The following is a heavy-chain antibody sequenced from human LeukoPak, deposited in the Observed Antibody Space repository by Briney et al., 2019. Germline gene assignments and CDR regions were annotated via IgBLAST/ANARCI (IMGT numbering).Heavy chain of an antibody. CDR2: ISSSSMI. CDR3: ARGYISGFDY. J-gene: IGHJ4*02. V-gene: IGHV3-48*01. CDR1: RFTFSSYS. Sequence: GGSLRLSCAASRFTFSSYSMNWVRQAPGKGLEWVSYISSSSMICYADSVKGRFTISRDNAKNSLYLQMNSLRVEDTAVYYCARGYISGFDYWGQGTLVTVSS. D-gene: IGHD5-18*01.